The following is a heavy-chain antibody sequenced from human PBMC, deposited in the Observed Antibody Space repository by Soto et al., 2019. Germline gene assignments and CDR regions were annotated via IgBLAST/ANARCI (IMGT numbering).Heavy chain of an antibody. V-gene: IGHV4-30-4*01. D-gene: IGHD2-21*02. CDR2: IYYSGST. Sequence: QVQLQESGPGLVKPSQTLSLTCTVSGGSISSGDYYWSWIRPPPGKGLEWIGYIYYSGSTYYNPSLKSRVTISVDTSKNRFSLKLSSVTAADTAVYYCARANCGGDCYLNWFDPWGQGTLVTVSS. J-gene: IGHJ5*02. CDR3: ARANCGGDCYLNWFDP. CDR1: GGSISSGDYY.